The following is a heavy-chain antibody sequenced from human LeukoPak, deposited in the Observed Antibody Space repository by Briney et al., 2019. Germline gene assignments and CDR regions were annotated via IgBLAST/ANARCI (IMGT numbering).Heavy chain of an antibody. CDR1: GFTFSSYG. CDR2: IRYDGSNK. J-gene: IGHJ6*03. D-gene: IGHD5-12*01. CDR3: AKRGSSGYDYYYYYYYMDV. V-gene: IGHV3-30*02. Sequence: GGSLRLSCAASGFTFSSYGMHWVRQAPGKGLEWVAFIRYDGSNKYYADSVKGRFTISGDNSKNTLYLQMNSLRAEDTAVYYCAKRGSSGYDYYYYYYYMDVWGKGTTVTISS.